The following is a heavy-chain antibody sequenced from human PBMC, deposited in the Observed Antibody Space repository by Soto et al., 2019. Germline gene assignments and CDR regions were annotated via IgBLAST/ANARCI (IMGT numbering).Heavy chain of an antibody. Sequence: QVQLLQSGAEVKKPGASVKVSCKASGYTFTSYYMHWVRQAPGQGLEWMGIINPSGGSTSYAQKFQGRVTMTRDTSTSTVYMELSSLRSEDTAVYYCARPNYYDSSGYYLGGNYFDYWGQGTLVTVSS. CDR2: INPSGGST. D-gene: IGHD3-22*01. V-gene: IGHV1-46*01. CDR1: GYTFTSYY. CDR3: ARPNYYDSSGYYLGGNYFDY. J-gene: IGHJ4*02.